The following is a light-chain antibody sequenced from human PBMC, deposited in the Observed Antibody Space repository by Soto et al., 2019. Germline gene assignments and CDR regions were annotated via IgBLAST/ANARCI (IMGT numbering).Light chain of an antibody. CDR1: DSDIGVYNY. Sequence: QSALTQPASVSGSPGQSITISCTGTDSDIGVYNYVSWYQQYPGKAAKLMIYDVTNRPSGVSNRFSGSKSGNMASLTISGLQAEDEADYYCSSYANYNVVFGGGTKVTVL. J-gene: IGLJ2*01. V-gene: IGLV2-14*03. CDR2: DVT. CDR3: SSYANYNVV.